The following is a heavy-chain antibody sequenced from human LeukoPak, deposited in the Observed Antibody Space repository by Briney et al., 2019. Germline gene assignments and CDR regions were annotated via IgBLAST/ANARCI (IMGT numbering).Heavy chain of an antibody. V-gene: IGHV4-61*02. D-gene: IGHD4-17*01. Sequence: SETLSLTCTVSGGSISSGSYYWSWIRQPAGKGLQWIGRIYTSGSTYYNPSLKSRVTISVDTSKNQFSLKLSSVTAADTAVYFCAREREGPYGYLDYWGQGTLVTVSS. CDR1: GGSISSGSYY. J-gene: IGHJ4*02. CDR2: IYTSGST. CDR3: AREREGPYGYLDY.